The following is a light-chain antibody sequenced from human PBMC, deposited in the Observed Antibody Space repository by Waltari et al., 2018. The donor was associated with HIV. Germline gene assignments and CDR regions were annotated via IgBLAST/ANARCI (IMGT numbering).Light chain of an antibody. CDR1: SSNIWRNY. Sequence: QSVLTQPPSVSAAPGQKVIISCSGSSSNIWRNYVSWYQQLPGTAPKLLIYDNNQRPSGIPDLFSGSKSGASASLGITALQTGDEADYYCATWDSSLSGWVFGGGTKLTVL. V-gene: IGLV1-51*01. CDR2: DNN. J-gene: IGLJ3*02. CDR3: ATWDSSLSGWV.